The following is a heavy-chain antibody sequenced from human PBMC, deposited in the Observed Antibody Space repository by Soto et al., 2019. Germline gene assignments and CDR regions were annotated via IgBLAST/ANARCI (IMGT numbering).Heavy chain of an antibody. CDR1: GGSISSYY. D-gene: IGHD3-10*01. J-gene: IGHJ6*02. Sequence: QVQLQESGPGLVKPSETLSLSCTVSGGSISSYYWSWFRQSPGKRMEWIGYVHHSWGSSYNPSLQSRVAISLDTSKSQFPLKVTSVTATDTAVYYCARQGFGPLHGLVDVRGQGTTVTVSS. V-gene: IGHV4-59*08. CDR2: VHHSWGS. CDR3: ARQGFGPLHGLVDV.